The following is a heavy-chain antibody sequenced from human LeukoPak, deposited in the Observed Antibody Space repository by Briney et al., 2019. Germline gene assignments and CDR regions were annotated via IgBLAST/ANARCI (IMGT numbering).Heavy chain of an antibody. CDR2: IIPIFGIA. CDR3: ASTDLAVAGPYFDY. CDR1: GYTFTTYD. Sequence: ASVKVSCKASGYTFTTYDISWVRQATGQGLEWMGRIIPIFGIANYAQKFQGRVTITADKSTSTAYMELSSLRSEDTAVYYCASTDLAVAGPYFDYWGQGTLVTVSS. J-gene: IGHJ4*02. D-gene: IGHD6-19*01. V-gene: IGHV1-69*04.